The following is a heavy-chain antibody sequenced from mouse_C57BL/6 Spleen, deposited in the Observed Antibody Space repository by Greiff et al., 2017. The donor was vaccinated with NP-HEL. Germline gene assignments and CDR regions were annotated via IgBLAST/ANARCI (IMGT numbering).Heavy chain of an antibody. CDR2: IDPETGGT. CDR3: TRKRNGYYFYAMDY. CDR1: GYTFTDYE. Sequence: VQLQQSGAELVRPGASVTLSCKASGYTFTDYEMHWVKQTPVHGLEWIGAIDPETGGTAYNQKFKGKAILTADKSSSTAYMELRSLTSEDSAVYYCTRKRNGYYFYAMDYWGQGTSVTVSS. D-gene: IGHD2-3*01. V-gene: IGHV1-15*01. J-gene: IGHJ4*01.